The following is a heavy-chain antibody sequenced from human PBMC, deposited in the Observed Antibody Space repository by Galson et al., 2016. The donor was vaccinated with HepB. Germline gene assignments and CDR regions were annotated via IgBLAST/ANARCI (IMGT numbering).Heavy chain of an antibody. CDR2: ILNDGSQE. CDR3: VRDDSREANGFDI. V-gene: IGHV3-33*01. J-gene: IGHJ3*02. D-gene: IGHD3-22*01. Sequence: SLRLSCAPSGFTFSYYGMHWVRQAPGQGLEWLAVILNDGSQEYYADSVKGRFTISRDNSRDTLYLQMNRLRVEDTAVYYCVRDDSREANGFDIWGKGTMVVVSS. CDR1: GFTFSYYG.